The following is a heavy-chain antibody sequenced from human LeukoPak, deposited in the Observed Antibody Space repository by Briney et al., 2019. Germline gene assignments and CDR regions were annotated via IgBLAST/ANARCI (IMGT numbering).Heavy chain of an antibody. V-gene: IGHV3-21*06. CDR3: AREEDSQGFDP. CDR1: GFTFSTYT. Sequence: GGSLRLSCAASGFTFSTYTMNWVRQAPGKGLEWVSSLNPTYKYMYYADSVKGRFTISRDNAKNSLYLQMNSLRVEDTAVYYCAREEDSQGFDPWGQGTLVTVSS. CDR2: LNPTYKYM. D-gene: IGHD2-15*01. J-gene: IGHJ5*02.